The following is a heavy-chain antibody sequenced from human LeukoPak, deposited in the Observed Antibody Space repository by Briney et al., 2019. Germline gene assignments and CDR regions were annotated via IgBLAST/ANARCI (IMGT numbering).Heavy chain of an antibody. D-gene: IGHD2-2*01. Sequence: ASVKVSCKASGGTFNSYAINWVRQAPGQGLEWMGWISAYNGNTNYAQKLQGRVTMTTDTSTSTAYRELRSLRSDDTAVYYCARDAPDIVVVPAARLTAFDIWGQGTMVTVSS. CDR3: ARDAPDIVVVPAARLTAFDI. CDR1: GGTFNSYA. J-gene: IGHJ3*02. V-gene: IGHV1-18*01. CDR2: ISAYNGNT.